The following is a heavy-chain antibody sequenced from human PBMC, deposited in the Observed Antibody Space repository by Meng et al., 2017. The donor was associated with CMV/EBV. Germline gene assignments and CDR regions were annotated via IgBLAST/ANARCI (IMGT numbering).Heavy chain of an antibody. D-gene: IGHD1-26*01. CDR1: GYTFTSYD. Sequence: ASALVFCKASGYTFTSYDINWVRQATGQGLEWLGWMSPNSGNTGYAQKFQGRVTMTRNTSISTAYMELSSLRSEDTAVYYCARGLVVGAMNWFDPWGQGTLVTVSS. J-gene: IGHJ5*02. CDR3: ARGLVVGAMNWFDP. CDR2: MSPNSGNT. V-gene: IGHV1-8*01.